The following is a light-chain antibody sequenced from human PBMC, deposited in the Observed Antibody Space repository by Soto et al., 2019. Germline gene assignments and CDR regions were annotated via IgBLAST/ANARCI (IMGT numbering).Light chain of an antibody. CDR3: QQLNDYPIT. V-gene: IGKV1-9*01. J-gene: IGKJ5*01. CDR2: AAS. Sequence: IQLTQSPSSLSASVGDRVTITCRASQGISSYLAWYRQKSGKAPQLLIYAASTLQSGVPSRFSGSGSGTDFTLTINILQPEDFATYCCQQLNDYPITFGQGTRLEVK. CDR1: QGISSY.